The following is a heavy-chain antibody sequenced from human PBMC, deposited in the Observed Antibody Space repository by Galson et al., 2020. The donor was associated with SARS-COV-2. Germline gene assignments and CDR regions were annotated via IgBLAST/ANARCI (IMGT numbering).Heavy chain of an antibody. CDR2: FDPEDGET. D-gene: IGHD6-13*01. CDR1: GYTLTELS. CDR3: ATGGWYSSSPDY. Sequence: ASVKVSCKVSGYTLTELSMHWVRQAPGKWLEWMGGFDPEDGETIYAQKFQGRVTMTEDTSTDTAYMELSSLRSEDTAVYYCATGGWYSSSPDYWGQGTLVTVSS. V-gene: IGHV1-24*01. J-gene: IGHJ4*02.